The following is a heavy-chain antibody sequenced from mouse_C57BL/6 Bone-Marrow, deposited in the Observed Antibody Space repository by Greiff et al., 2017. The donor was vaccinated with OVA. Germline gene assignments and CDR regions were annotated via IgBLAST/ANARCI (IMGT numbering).Heavy chain of an antibody. J-gene: IGHJ4*01. CDR2: INPYNGGT. V-gene: IGHV1-19*01. Sequence: VHVKQSGPVLVKPGASVKMSCKASGYTFTDYYMNWVKQSHGKSLEWIGVINPYNGGTSYNQKFKGKATLTVDKSSSTAYMELNSLTSEDSAVYYCARRGFGYDGAIYAMDYWGQGTSVTVSS. D-gene: IGHD2-2*01. CDR1: GYTFTDYY. CDR3: ARRGFGYDGAIYAMDY.